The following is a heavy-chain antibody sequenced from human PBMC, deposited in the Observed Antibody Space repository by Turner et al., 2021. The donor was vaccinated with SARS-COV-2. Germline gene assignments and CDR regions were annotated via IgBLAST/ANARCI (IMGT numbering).Heavy chain of an antibody. Sequence: QLQLQESGPGLVKPSETLSLTCTVSGGSISSSKYYWVWIRQPPGKVLEWIGSIYYSGSTYYNPSLKGRVTISVDTSKNQFSLKLSSVTAADTAVYYCARLRPTQNFDYWGQGTLVTVSS. D-gene: IGHD1-1*01. CDR3: ARLRPTQNFDY. CDR1: GGSISSSKYY. CDR2: IYYSGST. J-gene: IGHJ4*02. V-gene: IGHV4-39*01.